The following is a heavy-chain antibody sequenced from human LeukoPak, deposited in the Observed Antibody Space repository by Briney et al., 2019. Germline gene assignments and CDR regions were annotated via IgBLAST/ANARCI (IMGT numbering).Heavy chain of an antibody. D-gene: IGHD3-22*01. V-gene: IGHV4-34*01. CDR3: ARGQEIGDAFDI. Sequence: PSETLSLTCAVYGGSFSGYYGSWIRQPPGKGLEWIGEINHSGSTNYNPSLKSRVTISVDTSKNQFSLKLSSVTAADTAVYYCARGQEIGDAFDIWGQGTMVTVSS. CDR2: INHSGST. J-gene: IGHJ3*02. CDR1: GGSFSGYY.